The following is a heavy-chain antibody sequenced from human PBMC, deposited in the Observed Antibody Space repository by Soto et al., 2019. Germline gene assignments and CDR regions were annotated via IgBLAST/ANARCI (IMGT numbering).Heavy chain of an antibody. CDR3: ARHGDYYDSSGYHY. J-gene: IGHJ4*02. D-gene: IGHD3-22*01. V-gene: IGHV4-39*01. Sequence: QLQLQESGPGLVKPSETLSLTCTVSGGSISSSSYYWGWIRQPPGKGLEWIGSIYYSGSTYYNPSLKSRVTISVDTSKNQFSLKLSSVTAADTAVYYCARHGDYYDSSGYHYWGQGTLVTVSS. CDR1: GGSISSSSYY. CDR2: IYYSGST.